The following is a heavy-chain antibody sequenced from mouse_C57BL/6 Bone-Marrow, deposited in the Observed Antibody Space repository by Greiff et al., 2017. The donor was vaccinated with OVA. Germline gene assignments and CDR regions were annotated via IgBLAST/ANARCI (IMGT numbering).Heavy chain of an antibody. CDR3: AREDSSGSQACFAY. CDR1: GYTFTSYW. V-gene: IGHV1-59*01. J-gene: IGHJ3*01. CDR2: IDPSDSYT. Sequence: QVQLQQPGAELVRPGTSVKLSCKASGYTFTSYWMHWVKQRPGQGLEWIGVIDPSDSYTNYNQKFKGKATLTVDTSSSKAYMQHSSLTSEYSAVYYCAREDSSGSQACFAYWGQGTLVTVSA. D-gene: IGHD3-2*02.